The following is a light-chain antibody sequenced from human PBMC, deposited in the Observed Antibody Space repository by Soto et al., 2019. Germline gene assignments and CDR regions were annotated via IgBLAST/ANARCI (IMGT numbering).Light chain of an antibody. J-gene: IGLJ3*02. Sequence: QSALTQPASVSGSPGQSITISCTGTNSDVGSYKFVSWYQQHPGEVPKLIIYEATKRPSGLSNRFSGSKSGNTASLTISGLQAEDEADYCCSFAGGGATWVFGGGTKLTVL. CDR1: NSDVGSYKF. V-gene: IGLV2-23*01. CDR3: CSFAGGGATWV. CDR2: EAT.